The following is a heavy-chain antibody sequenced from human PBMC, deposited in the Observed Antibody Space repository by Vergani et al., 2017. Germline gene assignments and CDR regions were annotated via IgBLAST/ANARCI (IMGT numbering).Heavy chain of an antibody. CDR3: ARVRSGVVADPYNWFDP. V-gene: IGHV4-34*01. CDR1: GGSFSGYY. J-gene: IGHJ5*02. CDR2: INHSGST. Sequence: QVQLQQWGAGLLKPSETLSLTCAVYGGSFSGYYWSWIRQPPGKGLEWIGEINHSGSTYYNPSLKSRVTISVDTSKNQFSLKLSSVTAADTAVYYCARVRSGVVADPYNWFDPWGQGTLVTVSS. D-gene: IGHD2-15*01.